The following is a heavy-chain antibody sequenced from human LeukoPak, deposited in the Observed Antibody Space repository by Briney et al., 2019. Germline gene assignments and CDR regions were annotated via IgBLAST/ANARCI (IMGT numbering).Heavy chain of an antibody. CDR2: IKQDGSEK. Sequence: GGSLRLSCAASGFSFRSYGMHWVRQAPGKGLEWVANIKQDGSEKFYVDSLKGRFTISRDNAKNSLYPQMNNLRVEDTAVYYCARLYISTSYVPYFDYWGQGTLVTVSS. J-gene: IGHJ4*02. CDR1: GFSFRSYG. CDR3: ARLYISTSYVPYFDY. D-gene: IGHD6-13*01. V-gene: IGHV3-7*01.